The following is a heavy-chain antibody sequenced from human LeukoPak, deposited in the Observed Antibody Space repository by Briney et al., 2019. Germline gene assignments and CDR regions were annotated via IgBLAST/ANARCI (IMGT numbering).Heavy chain of an antibody. D-gene: IGHD4-17*01. CDR2: INHSGST. Sequence: SETLSLTCAVYGGSFSGYYWSWIRQPPGNGLEWIGEINHSGSTNYNPSLKSRVTISVDTSKNQFSLKLSSVTAADTAVYYCARRHYGHHTNFDYWGQGTLVTVSS. V-gene: IGHV4-34*01. CDR1: GGSFSGYY. CDR3: ARRHYGHHTNFDY. J-gene: IGHJ4*02.